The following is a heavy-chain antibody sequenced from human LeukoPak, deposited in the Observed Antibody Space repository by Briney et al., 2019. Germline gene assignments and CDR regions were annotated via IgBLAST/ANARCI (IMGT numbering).Heavy chain of an antibody. CDR1: PGSITHDY. J-gene: IGHJ5*02. CDR3: ARGSFLEWNNWFDP. V-gene: IGHV4-4*07. D-gene: IGHD3-3*02. CDR2: IYTNGTT. Sequence: SETLCLTCSVSPGSITHDYWNSIWHPAGKGLERSGRIYTNGTTNYNPSLKSRVTMSIDTSKSEFSLRLNSVTAADTALYYCARGSFLEWNNWFDPWGQGTLVTVSS.